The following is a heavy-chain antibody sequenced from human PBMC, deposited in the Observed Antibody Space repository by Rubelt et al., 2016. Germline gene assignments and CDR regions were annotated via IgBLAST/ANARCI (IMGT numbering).Heavy chain of an antibody. J-gene: IGHJ2*01. V-gene: IGHV4-39*01. CDR3: ARHSPALYWWFDL. D-gene: IGHD2-15*01. CDR2: VYYSGST. CDR1: GGSISSSNYY. Sequence: QLQLQESGPGLVKPSETLSLTCTVSGGSISSSNYYWGWIRQPPGKGLESIGNVYYSGSTYYNPSLKSRVTISVDTAKNQYSSKWGSVTAADTAVYYCARHSPALYWWFDLWGRGTLVVVSS.